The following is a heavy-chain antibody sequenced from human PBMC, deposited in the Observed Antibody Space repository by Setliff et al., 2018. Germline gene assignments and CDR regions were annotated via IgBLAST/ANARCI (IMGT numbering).Heavy chain of an antibody. D-gene: IGHD4-17*01. CDR1: GYIFTRYC. J-gene: IGHJ4*01. CDR2: ISTRNDDT. CDR3: ARRSGDRGMTTGWPDDFDY. Sequence: ASVKVSCKASGYIFTRYCITWVRQSPGQGLEWMGWISTRNDDTGYAQKFKGRVTLTTDTSTNTAYMELRSLRSDDTAVYYCARRSGDRGMTTGWPDDFDYWGRGTLVTVSS. V-gene: IGHV1-18*01.